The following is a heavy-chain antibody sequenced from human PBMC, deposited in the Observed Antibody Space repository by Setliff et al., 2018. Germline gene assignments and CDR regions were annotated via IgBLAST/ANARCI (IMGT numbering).Heavy chain of an antibody. Sequence: SETLSLTCNVSGGSISSYSWSWIRQAPGKGLEWIGYLYYSGNTNYNPSLKSRVTMTSETSISIVYMDLTRLTSDDTAVYYCAQTKGFVDGYLDPWGQGTLVTVSS. CDR1: GGSISSYS. J-gene: IGHJ5*02. D-gene: IGHD2-21*02. V-gene: IGHV4-59*03. CDR3: AQTKGFVDGYLDP. CDR2: LYYSGNT.